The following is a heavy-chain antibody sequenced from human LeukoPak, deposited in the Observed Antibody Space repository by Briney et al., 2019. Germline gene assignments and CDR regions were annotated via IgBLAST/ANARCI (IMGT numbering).Heavy chain of an antibody. J-gene: IGHJ4*02. CDR1: GFTFDDYA. CDR3: AARGYSYAYDY. CDR2: ISGGGGST. Sequence: GGSLRLSCAASGFTFDDYAMHWVRQAPGKGLEWVSLISGGGGSTYYADSVKGRFTISRDNSKNSLYLQMNSLRTEDTALYYCAARGYSYAYDYWGQGTLVTVSS. V-gene: IGHV3-43*02. D-gene: IGHD5-18*01.